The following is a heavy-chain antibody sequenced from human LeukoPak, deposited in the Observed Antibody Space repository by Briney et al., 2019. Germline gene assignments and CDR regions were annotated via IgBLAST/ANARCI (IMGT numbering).Heavy chain of an antibody. V-gene: IGHV4-38-2*02. CDR2: ISHSGNT. J-gene: IGHJ4*02. D-gene: IGHD1-1*01. CDR3: ARVNAPVATFDY. Sequence: SETLSLTCTVSGYSISSTYYGAWIRQPPGKGLEWIATISHSGNTYYTPSLESRLTISLDTSKNHFSLRLSSVTAADTAVYYCARVNAPVATFDYWDLGTLVAVFS. CDR1: GYSISSTYY.